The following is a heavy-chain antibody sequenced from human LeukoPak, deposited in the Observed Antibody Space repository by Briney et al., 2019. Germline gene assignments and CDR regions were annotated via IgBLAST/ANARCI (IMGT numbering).Heavy chain of an antibody. CDR3: ARENVGTYDY. Sequence: SETLSLTCTVSGGSISSYYWSWIRQPPGKGLEWIGYIYYSGSTNYNPSLKSRVTISVDTSKNQFSLKLSSVTAADTAVYYCARENVGTYDYWGQGTLVTVSS. CDR1: GGSISSYY. V-gene: IGHV4-59*01. J-gene: IGHJ4*02. D-gene: IGHD1-26*01. CDR2: IYYSGST.